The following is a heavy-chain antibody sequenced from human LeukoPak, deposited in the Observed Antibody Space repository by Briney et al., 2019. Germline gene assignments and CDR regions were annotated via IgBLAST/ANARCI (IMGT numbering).Heavy chain of an antibody. J-gene: IGHJ4*02. V-gene: IGHV3-30-3*01. CDR2: ISYDGSNK. CDR3: ARVQYFDY. CDR1: GFTFSSYA. Sequence: GGSLRLSCAASGFTFSSYAMSWVSQAPGRGLEWVAVISYDGSNKYYADSVKGRFTISRDNSKNTLYLQMNSLRAEDTAVYYCARVQYFDYWGQGTLVTVSS.